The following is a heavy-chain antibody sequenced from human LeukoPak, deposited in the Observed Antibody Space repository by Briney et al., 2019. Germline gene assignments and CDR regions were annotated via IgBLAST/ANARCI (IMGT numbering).Heavy chain of an antibody. Sequence: GASVKVSCKASGYTFTSYDINWVRQATGQGLEWMGWMNPNSGNTGYAQKFQGRVTMTRNTSISTAYMELSSLRSEDTAVYYCARDLQTFWSGYITPYYYYGMDVWGQGTTVTVSS. V-gene: IGHV1-8*01. CDR3: ARDLQTFWSGYITPYYYYGMDV. CDR2: MNPNSGNT. J-gene: IGHJ6*02. D-gene: IGHD3-3*01. CDR1: GYTFTSYD.